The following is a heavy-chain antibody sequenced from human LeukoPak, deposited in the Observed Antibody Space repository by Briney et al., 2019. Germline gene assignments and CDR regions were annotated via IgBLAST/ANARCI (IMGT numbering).Heavy chain of an antibody. Sequence: SETLSLTCTVSGGSISSGNYYWSWIRQAPGKGLEWIGYIYYSGTTSNNPSLESRGTISIDTSKNQFSLKLSSVTAADTAVYYCARGVFWSGYYGYCGQGTLVTVSS. D-gene: IGHD3-3*01. J-gene: IGHJ4*02. CDR1: GGSISSGNYY. CDR3: ARGVFWSGYYGY. V-gene: IGHV4-30-4*08. CDR2: IYYSGTT.